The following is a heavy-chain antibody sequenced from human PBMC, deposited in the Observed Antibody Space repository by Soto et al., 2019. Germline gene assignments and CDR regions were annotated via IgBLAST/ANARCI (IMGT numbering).Heavy chain of an antibody. CDR1: GFTFSSYA. Sequence: GGSLRLSCAVSGFTFSSYAMSWVRQAPGRGLAWVSSISGSGGSTYHADSVNGRFTISRDNSKNTVFLQMNSLRAEDTAVYYCAKDSPYSASYKEDGFDIWGQGSLVTVSS. CDR2: ISGSGGST. V-gene: IGHV3-23*01. D-gene: IGHD1-26*01. CDR3: AKDSPYSASYKEDGFDI. J-gene: IGHJ3*02.